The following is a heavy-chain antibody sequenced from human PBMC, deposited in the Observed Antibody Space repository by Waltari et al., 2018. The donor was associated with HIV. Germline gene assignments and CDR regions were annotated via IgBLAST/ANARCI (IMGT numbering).Heavy chain of an antibody. V-gene: IGHV1-2*02. CDR1: GYTFTGYY. Sequence: QVQLVQSGAEVKKPGASVKVSCKASGYTFTGYYMHWVRQAPGQGLEWMGWTNPNSGGTNDEQKFQGRVTMTRDTSISTAYMELSRLRSDDTAVYYCATALYSSSSAGSIDYWGQGTLVTVSS. CDR2: TNPNSGGT. D-gene: IGHD6-6*01. J-gene: IGHJ4*02. CDR3: ATALYSSSSAGSIDY.